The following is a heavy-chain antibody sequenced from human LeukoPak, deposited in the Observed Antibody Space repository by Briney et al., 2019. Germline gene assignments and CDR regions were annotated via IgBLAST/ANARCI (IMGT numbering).Heavy chain of an antibody. CDR2: INPGGDNT. CDR3: ARIRDGYNDAYDI. CDR1: GYTFTNYY. J-gene: IGHJ3*02. V-gene: IGHV1-46*01. Sequence: ASVKVSCKASGYTFTNYYIHWVRQAPGQGLEWMGLINPGGDNTDYAQNFQGRVTMTRDTSTSTVYMGLSSLRSEDTAVYYCARIRDGYNDAYDIWGQGTVVTVSS. D-gene: IGHD5-24*01.